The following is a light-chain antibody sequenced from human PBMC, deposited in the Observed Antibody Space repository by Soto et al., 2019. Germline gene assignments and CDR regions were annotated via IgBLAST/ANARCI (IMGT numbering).Light chain of an antibody. J-gene: IGKJ1*01. CDR3: QQYNNWPPWT. CDR1: QSVSSN. V-gene: IGKV3-15*01. CDR2: GAS. Sequence: EIVMTQSPATLSVSPGERATLSCRASQSVSSNLAWYQQKPGQAPRLLIYGASTRANGIPARFSGSGSGSEFTNTISRLQSADFAVYYCQQYNNWPPWTLGQGTKVEIK.